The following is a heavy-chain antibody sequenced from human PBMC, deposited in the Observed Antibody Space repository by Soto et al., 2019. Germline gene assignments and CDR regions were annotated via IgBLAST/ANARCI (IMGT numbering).Heavy chain of an antibody. D-gene: IGHD3-3*01. Sequence: SETLSLTCTVSGGSISSYYWSWIRQPPGKGLEWIGYIYYSGSTNYNPSLKSRVTISVDTSKNQFSLKLSSVTAADTAVYYCARHPPRPNFWSGYYPYYYYYMDVWGKGTTVTVSS. CDR3: ARHPPRPNFWSGYYPYYYYYMDV. CDR2: IYYSGST. J-gene: IGHJ6*03. CDR1: GGSISSYY. V-gene: IGHV4-59*01.